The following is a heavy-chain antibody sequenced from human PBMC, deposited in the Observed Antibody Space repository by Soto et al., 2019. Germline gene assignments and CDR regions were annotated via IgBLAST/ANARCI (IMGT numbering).Heavy chain of an antibody. V-gene: IGHV3-48*03. CDR3: ARDYYDSSGYYYLDY. Sequence: PGGSLRLSCAASGFTFSSYEMNWVRQAPGKGLEWVSYISSSGSTIYYADSVKGRFTISRDNAKNSLYLQMNSLRAEDTAVYYCARDYYDSSGYYYLDYWGQGTLVTVSS. CDR1: GFTFSSYE. J-gene: IGHJ4*02. CDR2: ISSSGSTI. D-gene: IGHD3-22*01.